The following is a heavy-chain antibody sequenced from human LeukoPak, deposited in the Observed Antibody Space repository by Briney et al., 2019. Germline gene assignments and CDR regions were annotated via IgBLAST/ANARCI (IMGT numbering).Heavy chain of an antibody. CDR3: ARAWIMVTSHLDF. CDR2: INAGNGNT. Sequence: GASVKVSCKASGYTFTSYAMHWVRQAPGQRLEWMGWINAGNGNTKYSQKLQGRVTMTIDTSTSIAYMELRSLRSDDTAMYYCARAWIMVTSHLDFWGQGTLVTVSS. D-gene: IGHD2-21*02. J-gene: IGHJ4*02. V-gene: IGHV1-3*01. CDR1: GYTFTSYA.